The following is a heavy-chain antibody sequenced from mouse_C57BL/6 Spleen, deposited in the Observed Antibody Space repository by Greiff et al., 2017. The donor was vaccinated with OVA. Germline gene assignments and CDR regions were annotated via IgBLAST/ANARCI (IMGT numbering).Heavy chain of an antibody. D-gene: IGHD2-1*01. CDR3: ARFYYGNPYYFDY. CDR1: GFTFSDYG. J-gene: IGHJ2*01. V-gene: IGHV5-17*01. Sequence: EVKLLESGGGLVKPGGSLKLSCAASGFTFSDYGMHWVRQAPEKGLEWVAYISSGSSTIYYADTVKGRFTFSRDKATNTLFLQMTSLRSEDTAMYYCARFYYGNPYYFDYWGQGTTLTVSS. CDR2: ISSGSSTI.